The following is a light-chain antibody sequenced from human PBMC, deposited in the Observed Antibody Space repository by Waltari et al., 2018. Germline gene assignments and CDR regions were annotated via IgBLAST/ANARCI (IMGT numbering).Light chain of an antibody. Sequence: AIRMTQAPSSLSASIGDRVTLSCRARQGVSTYLAWYQQKPGKAPSLLIHAASTLQSGVPSRFSGSGTGTDFTLTITCLQSEDFATYYCQQYHDYPWTFGQGTKVDI. CDR2: AAS. V-gene: IGKV1-8*01. CDR1: QGVSTY. J-gene: IGKJ1*01. CDR3: QQYHDYPWT.